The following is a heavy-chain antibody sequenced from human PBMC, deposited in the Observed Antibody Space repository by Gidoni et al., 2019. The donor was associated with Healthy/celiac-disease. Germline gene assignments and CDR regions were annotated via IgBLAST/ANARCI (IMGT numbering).Heavy chain of an antibody. D-gene: IGHD3-22*01. CDR1: GGSISSSSYY. V-gene: IGHV4-39*07. CDR2: IYYSGST. J-gene: IGHJ5*02. Sequence: QLQLQESGPGLVKPSETLSLTCTVPGGSISSSSYYWGWIRQPPGKGLEWIGSIYYSGSTYYNPSLKSRVTISVDTSKNQFSLKLSSVTAADTAVYYCASITMIVVPGIGPFDPWGQGTLVTVSS. CDR3: ASITMIVVPGIGPFDP.